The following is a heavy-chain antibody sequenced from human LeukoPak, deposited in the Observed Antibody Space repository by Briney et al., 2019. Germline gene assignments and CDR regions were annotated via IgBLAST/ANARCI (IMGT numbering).Heavy chain of an antibody. CDR3: ARGGCSSTSCPDY. J-gene: IGHJ4*02. CDR2: IKNKPNSYTT. D-gene: IGHD2-2*01. Sequence: GGSLRLSCAASGFTFSDHYMHWVRQAPGKGLEWVALIKNKPNSYTTEYAASVKGRFTISRDDSKNSLYLQMNSLQTEDTAVYYCARGGCSSTSCPDYWGQGTLVTVSS. CDR1: GFTFSDHY. V-gene: IGHV3-72*01.